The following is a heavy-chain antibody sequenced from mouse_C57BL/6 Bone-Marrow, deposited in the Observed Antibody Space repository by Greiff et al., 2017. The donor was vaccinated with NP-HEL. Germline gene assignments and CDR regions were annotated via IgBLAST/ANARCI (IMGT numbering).Heavy chain of an antibody. CDR2: ISGGGGNT. CDR1: GFTFSSYT. D-gene: IGHD3-3*01. J-gene: IGHJ2*01. Sequence: EVQGVESGGGLVKPGGSLKLSCAASGFTFSSYTMSWVRQTPEKRLEWVATISGGGGNTYYPDSVKGRFTISRDNAKNTLYLQMSSLRSADTALYYCARQIRGFDYWGQGTTLTVSS. CDR3: ARQIRGFDY. V-gene: IGHV5-9*01.